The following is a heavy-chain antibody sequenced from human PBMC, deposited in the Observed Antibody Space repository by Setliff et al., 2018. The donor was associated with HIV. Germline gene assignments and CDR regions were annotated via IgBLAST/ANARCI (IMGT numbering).Heavy chain of an antibody. D-gene: IGHD3-9*01. J-gene: IGHJ5*02. CDR1: GFTFSSYG. CDR2: ISSSSSYI. Sequence: GGSLRLSCSASGFTFSSYGMHWVRQAPGKGLDWVSSISSSSSYIYYADSVKGRFTISRDSAKNSLYLQMNSLRADDTAVYYCARDNGRYFDRGWFDPWGQGALVTVSS. V-gene: IGHV3-21*01. CDR3: ARDNGRYFDRGWFDP.